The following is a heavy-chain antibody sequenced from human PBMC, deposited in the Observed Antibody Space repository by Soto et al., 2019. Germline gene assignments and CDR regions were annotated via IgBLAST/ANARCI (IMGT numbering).Heavy chain of an antibody. CDR2: IYYSGGT. D-gene: IGHD2-15*01. V-gene: IGHV4-61*01. CDR3: GKVLVGATGHTDSDS. Sequence: SETLSLTCTVSGGSVSSGSYYWSWIRQPPGKGLEWIGYIYYSGGTNYNPPLKSRVTISRDTSKNQFSLKLTSVTAADTALYYCGKVLVGATGHTDSDSWGPGTLVTVPQ. CDR1: GGSVSSGSYY. J-gene: IGHJ4*02.